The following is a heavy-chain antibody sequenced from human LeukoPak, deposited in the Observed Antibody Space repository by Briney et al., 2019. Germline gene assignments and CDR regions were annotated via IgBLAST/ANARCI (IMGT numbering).Heavy chain of an antibody. CDR1: GFTVSSNY. CDR3: ATSWWGDYFDY. J-gene: IGHJ4*02. D-gene: IGHD2-8*02. Sequence: GGSLRLSCAASGFTVSSNYMSWVRQAPGKGLEWVSVIYSGGSTYYADSVKGRFTISRDNSKNTLYLQMNSLRAEDTAVYYCATSWWGDYFDYWGQGTLVTVSS. CDR2: IYSGGST. V-gene: IGHV3-53*01.